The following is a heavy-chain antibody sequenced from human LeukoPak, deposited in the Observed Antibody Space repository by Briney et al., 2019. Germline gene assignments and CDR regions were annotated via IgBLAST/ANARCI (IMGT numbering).Heavy chain of an antibody. Sequence: GGSLRLSCAASGFSFSSYGMYWVRQAPGKGLEWVSCISSSGSTIYYADSVKGRFTISRDNAKNSPYLQMNSLRAEDTAVYYCAELGITMIGGVWGKGTTVTISS. J-gene: IGHJ6*04. D-gene: IGHD3-10*02. CDR1: GFSFSSYG. CDR2: ISSSGSTI. CDR3: AELGITMIGGV. V-gene: IGHV3-48*03.